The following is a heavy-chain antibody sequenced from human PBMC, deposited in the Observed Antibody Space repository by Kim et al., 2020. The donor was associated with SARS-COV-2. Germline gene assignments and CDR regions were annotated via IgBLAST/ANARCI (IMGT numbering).Heavy chain of an antibody. Sequence: SETLSLTCTVSGDSISSNDYYWSWIRQHPGKGLEWIGYIYYSGSTYYNPSLKSRVTISVDTSKNQFSLKLSSVTAADTAVYYCARVTGYCSSTSCHIDYWGQGTLVPLSS. D-gene: IGHD2-2*02. CDR1: GDSISSNDYY. CDR3: ARVTGYCSSTSCHIDY. J-gene: IGHJ4*02. V-gene: IGHV4-31*03. CDR2: IYYSGST.